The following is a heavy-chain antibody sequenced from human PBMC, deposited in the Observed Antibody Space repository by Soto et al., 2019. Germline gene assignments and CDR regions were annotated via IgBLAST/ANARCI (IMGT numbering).Heavy chain of an antibody. V-gene: IGHV1-69*12. D-gene: IGHD5-12*01. CDR1: GGTFSNYP. Sequence: QVQLVQSGAEVKKPGASVKVSCKASGGTFSNYPISWVRQAPGQGLEWMGGIIPLFGTVNYARKFQGRVTITADEFTSTAYMELSSLRSEETAVYYCARGNQRWLQLWHFDLWGRGTLVTVSS. CDR3: ARGNQRWLQLWHFDL. CDR2: IIPLFGTV. J-gene: IGHJ2*01.